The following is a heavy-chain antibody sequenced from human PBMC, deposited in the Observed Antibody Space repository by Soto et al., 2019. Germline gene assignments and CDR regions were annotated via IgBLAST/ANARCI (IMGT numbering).Heavy chain of an antibody. V-gene: IGHV3-33*01. CDR2: IWYDGSVK. CDR3: ARDGQQLAPYAFDI. J-gene: IGHJ3*02. Sequence: QVQLVESGGGVVQPGSSLRLSCATSGFTFSHHATHWVRQAPGKGLQWVAQIWYDGSVKNYADSMKGRFTISRDSPKNTLFLQMNSLRVEDTAVYYCARDGQQLAPYAFDIWGQGTLVIVSS. D-gene: IGHD6-13*01. CDR1: GFTFSHHA.